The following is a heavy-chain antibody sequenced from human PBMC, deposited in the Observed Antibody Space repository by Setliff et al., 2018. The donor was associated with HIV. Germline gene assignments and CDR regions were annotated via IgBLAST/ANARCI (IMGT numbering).Heavy chain of an antibody. V-gene: IGHV5-51*01. D-gene: IGHD1-26*01. Sequence: GESLKISCKASGYIFTNYWIGWVRQMPGKGLEWIGVIYPGDSAIRYSPSFQGQVFISADRSITTAYLQWDSLKASDTAMYYCTRRRRAPGIEDLEAYWGQGTLVTVSS. J-gene: IGHJ4*02. CDR2: IYPGDSAI. CDR1: GYIFTNYW. CDR3: TRRRRAPGIEDLEAY.